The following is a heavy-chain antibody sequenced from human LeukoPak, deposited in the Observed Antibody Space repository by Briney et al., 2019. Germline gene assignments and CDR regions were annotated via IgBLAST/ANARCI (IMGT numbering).Heavy chain of an antibody. V-gene: IGHV4-39*02. D-gene: IGHD6-19*01. CDR2: IYYSGSP. Sequence: SETLSLTCTVSGGSISCSSYYWGWIRQPPGKGLEWIGSIYYSGSPYYNPSLKSRVTISVDTSKKQFSLKLSSVTAADTAVYYCARDRGSGWYTYFDYWGQGTLVTVSS. CDR1: GGSISCSSYY. CDR3: ARDRGSGWYTYFDY. J-gene: IGHJ4*02.